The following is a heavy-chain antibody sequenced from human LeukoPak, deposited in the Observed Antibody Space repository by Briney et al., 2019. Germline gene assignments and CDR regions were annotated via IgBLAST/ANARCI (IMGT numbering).Heavy chain of an antibody. J-gene: IGHJ3*02. D-gene: IGHD3-9*01. CDR3: ARLDGTGAFDI. CDR1: GFTFSSYS. CDR2: ISSSGSYI. V-gene: IGHV3-21*01. Sequence: GGSLRLSCAASGFTFSSYSMNWVRQAPGKGLEWVSSISSSGSYIYYSDSLKGRFTISRDNAKNSLYLQMNSLRAEDTAVYYCARLDGTGAFDIWGQGTMVTVSS.